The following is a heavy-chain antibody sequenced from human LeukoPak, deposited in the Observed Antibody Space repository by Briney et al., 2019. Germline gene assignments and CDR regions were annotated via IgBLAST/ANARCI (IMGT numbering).Heavy chain of an antibody. CDR2: IKPSTGAT. J-gene: IGHJ4*02. V-gene: IGHV1-2*02. Sequence: ASVKVSCKASGYTFTDYYLHWMRQAPGQGLEWVGWIKPSTGATNYAQKFQGRVTMTRDTSISTAYMELRRLRSDDTAVYYCAREGDGSSPSVIYFDYWGQGTLVTVSS. CDR1: GYTFTDYY. CDR3: AREGDGSSPSVIYFDY. D-gene: IGHD1-26*01.